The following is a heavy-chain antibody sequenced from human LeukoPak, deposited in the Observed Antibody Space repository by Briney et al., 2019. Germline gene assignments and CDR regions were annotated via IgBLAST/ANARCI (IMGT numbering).Heavy chain of an antibody. CDR2: IYPGDSDT. V-gene: IGHV5-51*01. CDR3: ARLVTSYFDY. CDR1: GYIFTTYW. D-gene: IGHD4-11*01. J-gene: IGHJ4*02. Sequence: GESLKISCKGSGYIFTTYWIAWVRQMPGKGLEWMGIIYPGDSDTRYSPSFQGQVTISADKSISTAYLQWSSLKASDTAMYYCARLVTSYFDYWGQGTLVTVSS.